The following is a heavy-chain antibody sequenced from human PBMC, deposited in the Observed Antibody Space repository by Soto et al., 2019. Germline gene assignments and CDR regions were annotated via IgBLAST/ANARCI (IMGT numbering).Heavy chain of an antibody. CDR2: IRSKAYGGTT. Sequence: GGSLRLSCTASGFTFGDYAMSWFRQAPGKGLEWVGFIRSKAYGGTTEYAASVKGRFTISRDDSKSIAYLQMNSLKTEDTAVYYCTRDPPDYYDSSGYWYFDLWGRGTLVTVSS. CDR1: GFTFGDYA. D-gene: IGHD3-22*01. V-gene: IGHV3-49*03. J-gene: IGHJ2*01. CDR3: TRDPPDYYDSSGYWYFDL.